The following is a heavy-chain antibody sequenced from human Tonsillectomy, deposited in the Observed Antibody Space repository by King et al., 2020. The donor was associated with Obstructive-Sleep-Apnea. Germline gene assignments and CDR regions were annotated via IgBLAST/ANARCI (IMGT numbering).Heavy chain of an antibody. Sequence: MQLQESGPGLVKPSETLSLTCTVSGGSISSYYCNWIRQPPGKGLEWIGYIYYSGGTNYNPSLKSRVAISVDTAKNQFSLRLSSVAAADTAIYYCARGRDCGGDFYVSDHGMDVWGQGTTVTVSS. J-gene: IGHJ6*02. CDR3: ARGRDCGGDFYVSDHGMDV. CDR1: GGSISSYY. D-gene: IGHD2-21*02. V-gene: IGHV4-59*01. CDR2: IYYSGGT.